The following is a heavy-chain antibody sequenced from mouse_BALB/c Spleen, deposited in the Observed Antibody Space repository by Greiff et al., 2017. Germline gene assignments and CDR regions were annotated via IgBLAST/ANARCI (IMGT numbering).Heavy chain of an antibody. D-gene: IGHD2-10*02. CDR3: ARSEYGNLYYYAMDY. V-gene: IGHV1-39*01. CDR1: GYSFTDYI. CDR2: INPYYGST. Sequence: VQLQQTGPELVKPGASVKISCKASGYSFTDYIMLWVKQSHGKSLEWIGNINPYYGSTSYNLKFKGKATLTVDKSSSTAYMQLNSLTSEDSAVYYCARSEYGNLYYYAMDYWGQGTSVTVSS. J-gene: IGHJ4*01.